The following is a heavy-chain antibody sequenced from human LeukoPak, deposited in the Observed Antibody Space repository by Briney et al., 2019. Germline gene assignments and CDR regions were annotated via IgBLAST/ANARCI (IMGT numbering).Heavy chain of an antibody. CDR2: IWYDGSNK. V-gene: IGHV3-33*01. CDR1: GFTFSSYG. D-gene: IGHD2-8*01. J-gene: IGHJ4*02. CDR3: ARAPSYCTNGVCYTEFPFDY. Sequence: PGGSLRLSCAASGFTFSSYGMHWVRQAPGKGLEWVAVIWYDGSNKYYADSVKGRFTISRDNSKNTLYLQMNSLRAEDTAVYYCARAPSYCTNGVCYTEFPFDYWGQGTLVTVSS.